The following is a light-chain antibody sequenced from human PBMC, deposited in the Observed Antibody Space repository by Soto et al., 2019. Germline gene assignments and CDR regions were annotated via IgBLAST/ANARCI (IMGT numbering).Light chain of an antibody. CDR2: GAS. J-gene: IGKJ1*01. CDR1: QSVSSSY. V-gene: IGKV3-20*01. Sequence: EIVLTQSPGTLSLSPGERATLSCRASQSVSSSYLAWYQQKPGQAPRLLIYGASSRATVIPDRFSGSGSGTDFTLTISRLEPEDFAVYYCQQYGSSPSWTFGQGTKAEIK. CDR3: QQYGSSPSWT.